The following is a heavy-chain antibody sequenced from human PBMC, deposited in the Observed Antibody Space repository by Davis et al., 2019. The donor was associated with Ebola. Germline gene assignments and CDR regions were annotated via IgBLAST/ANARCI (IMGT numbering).Heavy chain of an antibody. CDR3: ARDLSYFSLEV. Sequence: PGGSLRLSCEASGILFSEYYMSWIRQIPGKGLEWISLISSDSDFTKYGDAVKGRFTISRDNAKRSLFLQMNSLRADDTAMYYCARDLSYFSLEVCGQGTTVSVSS. V-gene: IGHV3-11*06. D-gene: IGHD2/OR15-2a*01. CDR1: GILFSEYY. J-gene: IGHJ6*02. CDR2: ISSDSDFT.